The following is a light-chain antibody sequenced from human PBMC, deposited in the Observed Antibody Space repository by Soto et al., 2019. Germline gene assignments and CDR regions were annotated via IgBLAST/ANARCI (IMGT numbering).Light chain of an antibody. CDR1: QSISDT. J-gene: IGKJ1*01. V-gene: IGKV3-15*01. Sequence: EIVMTQSPATLSVSPGGRATLSCRASQSISDTLAWYQQKPGQAPRLLIYGASRRATGFPARFSGSGSGTDFTLTISSLQSGDFAVYYCQQYDNWPWTFGQGTKVEI. CDR2: GAS. CDR3: QQYDNWPWT.